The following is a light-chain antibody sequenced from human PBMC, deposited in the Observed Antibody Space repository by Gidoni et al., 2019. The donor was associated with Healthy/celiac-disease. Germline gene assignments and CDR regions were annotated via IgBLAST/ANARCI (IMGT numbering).Light chain of an antibody. Sequence: IVLTQSQATLSSSPGERATLSCRASQSVSSYLAWYQQKPGQAPRLLIYYASNRATGIPARFSGSGSGTDFTLTISSLEPEDVAVYYCQQRSNWPPYTFXQXTKLEIK. J-gene: IGKJ2*01. CDR2: YAS. CDR1: QSVSSY. CDR3: QQRSNWPPYT. V-gene: IGKV3-11*01.